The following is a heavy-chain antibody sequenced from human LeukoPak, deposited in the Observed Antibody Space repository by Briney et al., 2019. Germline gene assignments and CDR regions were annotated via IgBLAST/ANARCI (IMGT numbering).Heavy chain of an antibody. CDR1: GFTFSSYG. Sequence: GRSLRLSCAASGFTFSSYGMHWVRQAPGKGLEWVAVIWYDGSNKYYADSVKGRFTISRDNSKNTLYLQMNSLRAEDTAVYYCAGTLGIAAAPWDAFDIWGQGTMVTVSS. D-gene: IGHD6-13*01. CDR2: IWYDGSNK. V-gene: IGHV3-33*01. J-gene: IGHJ3*02. CDR3: AGTLGIAAAPWDAFDI.